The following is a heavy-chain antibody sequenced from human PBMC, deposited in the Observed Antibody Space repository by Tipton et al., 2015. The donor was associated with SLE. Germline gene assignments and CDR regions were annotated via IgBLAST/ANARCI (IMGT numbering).Heavy chain of an antibody. CDR2: IFYSGSFSGGST. CDR3: ARDSPYDSSGYYSDY. V-gene: IGHV4-39*07. D-gene: IGHD3-22*01. Sequence: TLSLTCTVSGGSISSTYHWGWIRQPPGKGLEWIGSIFYSGSFSGGSTYYNPSLKSRVTISVDTSKNQFSLKLSSVSAADTAIYYCARDSPYDSSGYYSDYWGQGTQVTVSS. J-gene: IGHJ4*02. CDR1: GGSISSTYH.